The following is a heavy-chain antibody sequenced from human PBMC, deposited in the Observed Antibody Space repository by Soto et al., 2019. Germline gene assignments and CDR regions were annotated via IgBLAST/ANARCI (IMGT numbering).Heavy chain of an antibody. Sequence: SVKVSCKASGGTFSSYAISWVRQAPGQGLEWMGGIIPIFGTASYAQKFQGRVTITADKSTSTAYMELSSLRSEDTAVYYCARDRRYYDSSGHLFGYFDYWGQGTLVTVSS. D-gene: IGHD3-22*01. V-gene: IGHV1-69*06. J-gene: IGHJ4*02. CDR1: GGTFSSYA. CDR3: ARDRRYYDSSGHLFGYFDY. CDR2: IIPIFGTA.